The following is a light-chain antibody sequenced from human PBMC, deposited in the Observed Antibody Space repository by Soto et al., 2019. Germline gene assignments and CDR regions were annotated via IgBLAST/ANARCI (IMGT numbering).Light chain of an antibody. CDR2: EVT. CDR1: SSDVGAYNF. Sequence: QSALARPPSASGSPGQSVTISCTGTSSDVGAYNFVSWYQQLPGKAPKLMIYEVTKRPSGVPDRFSGSKSGNTASLTVSGLQAEDEADYYCSSYAGSITIYVFGTGTKVTVL. CDR3: SSYAGSITIYV. V-gene: IGLV2-8*01. J-gene: IGLJ1*01.